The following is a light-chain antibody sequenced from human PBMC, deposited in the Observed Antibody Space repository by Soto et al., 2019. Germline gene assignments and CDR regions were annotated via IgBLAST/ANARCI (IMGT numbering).Light chain of an antibody. Sequence: EIVLTQSPDTLSLSPGETATLSCRAGQSVSGIYLAWYQQRPGQAPRLLIYGASSRATGIPDRFTGSGSGTDFTLTISRLEPEDLEVYYCQQYGSSPQGTFGQGTKVEIK. V-gene: IGKV3-20*01. CDR2: GAS. CDR3: QQYGSSPQGT. CDR1: QSVSGIY. J-gene: IGKJ1*01.